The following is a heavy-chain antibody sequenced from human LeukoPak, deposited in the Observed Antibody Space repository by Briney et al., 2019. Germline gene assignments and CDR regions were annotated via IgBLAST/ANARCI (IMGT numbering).Heavy chain of an antibody. CDR3: AREYSGGNFDY. Sequence: ASVKVSCKASGYTFTDYYIHWVRQAPGQGLEWMGWINPNSGGTNYAQKFQGRVTMTRATSISTAYMDLSRLTSDDTAVYYCAREYSGGNFDYWGQGTLVTVSS. CDR1: GYTFTDYY. V-gene: IGHV1-2*02. J-gene: IGHJ4*01. CDR2: INPNSGGT. D-gene: IGHD2-15*01.